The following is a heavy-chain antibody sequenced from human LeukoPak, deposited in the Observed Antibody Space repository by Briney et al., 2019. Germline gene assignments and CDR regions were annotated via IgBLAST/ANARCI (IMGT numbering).Heavy chain of an antibody. CDR2: IYYSGST. V-gene: IGHV4-39*01. J-gene: IGHJ4*02. Sequence: SETLSLTCNVSGGSIYNRTYFWGWVRQPPGKGLEWIGTIYYSGSTYYNPSLKSRVSISVDTSKNQFSLMLTSVTATDTAIYYCANQFYDSSGYDHFDYWSQGTLVTVSS. CDR1: GGSIYNRTYF. D-gene: IGHD3-22*01. CDR3: ANQFYDSSGYDHFDY.